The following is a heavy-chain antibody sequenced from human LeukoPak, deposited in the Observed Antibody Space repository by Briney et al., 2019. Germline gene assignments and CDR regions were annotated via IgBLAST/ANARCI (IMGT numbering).Heavy chain of an antibody. V-gene: IGHV3-23*01. CDR2: ISGSGGST. CDR1: GFTFGKYW. Sequence: GGSLRLSCVASGFTFGKYWMSWVRQAPGKGLEWVSAISGSGGSTYYADSVKGRFTISRDNSKNTLYLQMNSLRAEDTAVYYCAKDQSSDLYYFDYWGQGTLVTVSS. J-gene: IGHJ4*02. CDR3: AKDQSSDLYYFDY.